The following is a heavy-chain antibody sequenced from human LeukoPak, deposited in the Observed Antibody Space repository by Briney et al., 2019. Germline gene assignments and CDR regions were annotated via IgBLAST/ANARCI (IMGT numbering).Heavy chain of an antibody. CDR2: ISAYNGNT. V-gene: IGHV1-18*01. Sequence: ASVKVSCKASGYTFTSYGISWVRQAPGQGLEWMGWISAYNGNTNYAQKLQGRVTMTTDTSTSTAYMELRSLRSDDTAVYYCASVLTAESAATNYYYYYGMDVWGQGTTVTVSS. J-gene: IGHJ6*02. D-gene: IGHD2-15*01. CDR3: ASVLTAESAATNYYYYYGMDV. CDR1: GYTFTSYG.